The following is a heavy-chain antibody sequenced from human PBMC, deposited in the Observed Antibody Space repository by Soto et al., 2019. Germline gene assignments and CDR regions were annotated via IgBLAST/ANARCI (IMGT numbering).Heavy chain of an antibody. Sequence: VPLVESGGGLVQPGGSLRLSCAASGFTFSAYSINWVRRAPGEGLAWISYIGSSSSPIYYADSVKGRFTISRDNGKNSVHLQMNGLRAEDTAVYYCATSRPAVVTVYTDLYGVDVWCEGNAVSVSS. CDR3: ATSRPAVVTVYTDLYGVDV. CDR2: IGSSSSPI. D-gene: IGHD2-21*02. V-gene: IGHV3-48*01. CDR1: GFTFSAYS. J-gene: IGHJ6*04.